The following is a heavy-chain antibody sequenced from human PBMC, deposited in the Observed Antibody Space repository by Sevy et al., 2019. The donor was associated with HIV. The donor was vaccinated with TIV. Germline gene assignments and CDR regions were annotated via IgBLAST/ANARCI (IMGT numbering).Heavy chain of an antibody. CDR1: GFTFSSYW. CDR2: IKQDGSEK. J-gene: IGHJ6*02. Sequence: GGSLRLSCAASGFTFSSYWMSWVRQAPGKGLEWVANIKQDGSEKYYVDSVKGRFTISRDNAKNSQFLQMNSLRAEDTGVYYCAREGSSHSMDVWGQGTTVTVSS. CDR3: AREGSSHSMDV. V-gene: IGHV3-7*01. D-gene: IGHD1-26*01.